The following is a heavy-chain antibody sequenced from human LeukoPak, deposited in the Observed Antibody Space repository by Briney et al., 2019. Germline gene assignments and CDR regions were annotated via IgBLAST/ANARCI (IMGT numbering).Heavy chain of an antibody. Sequence: SVKVSCKASGGTFSSYAISWVRQAPGQGLEWTGRIIPIFGTANYAQKFQGRVTITTDESTSTAYMELSSLRSEDTAVYYCARDLRHRYYDSSVYYYYMDVWGKGTTVTVSS. J-gene: IGHJ6*03. CDR1: GGTFSSYA. V-gene: IGHV1-69*05. CDR3: ARDLRHRYYDSSVYYYYMDV. CDR2: IIPIFGTA. D-gene: IGHD3-22*01.